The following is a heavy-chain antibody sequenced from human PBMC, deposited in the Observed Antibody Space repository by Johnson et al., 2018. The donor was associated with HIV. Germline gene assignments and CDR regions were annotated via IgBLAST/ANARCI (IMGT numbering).Heavy chain of an antibody. D-gene: IGHD3-10*01. Sequence: VQLVESGGGLVQPGGSLRLSCAASGFTFSSYAMSWVRQAPGKGLEWVSAISGSGGSTYYADSVQGRFNISRDNSKNTLYLQMNSLRAEDTAVYYCAKEMEGYYGSGKGDAFDIWGQGTMVTVSS. J-gene: IGHJ3*02. CDR1: GFTFSSYA. CDR2: ISGSGGST. V-gene: IGHV3-23*04. CDR3: AKEMEGYYGSGKGDAFDI.